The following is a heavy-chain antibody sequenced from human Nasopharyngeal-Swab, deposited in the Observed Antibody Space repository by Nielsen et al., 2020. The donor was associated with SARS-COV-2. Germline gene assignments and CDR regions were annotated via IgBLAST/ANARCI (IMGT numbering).Heavy chain of an antibody. CDR2: INDRGSG. Sequence: SETLSLTCVVLGGTLNGFHWKWIRQTPGKGLEWIGEINDRGSGNYNPSLRSRVTISAGTSNIQFSLKLNSVTAADTAVYYCARDNTVVTSEGVDIWGQGTMVTVSS. V-gene: IGHV4-34*01. CDR1: GGTLNGFH. D-gene: IGHD4-23*01. CDR3: ARDNTVVTSEGVDI. J-gene: IGHJ3*02.